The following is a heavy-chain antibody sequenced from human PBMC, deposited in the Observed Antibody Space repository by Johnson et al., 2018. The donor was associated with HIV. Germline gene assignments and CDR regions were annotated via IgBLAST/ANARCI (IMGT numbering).Heavy chain of an antibody. CDR1: GFTFSNAW. D-gene: IGHD6-13*01. V-gene: IGHV3-15*01. Sequence: VQLVESGGGLVKPGGSLRLSCAASGFTFSNAWMSWVRQAPGKGLEWVGRIKSNTDGGTTDYAAPVKGRFTISRYDSKNTLALQMNSLKTEDTAVYYCTTAAAAPYAFDIWGQGTMVTVSS. CDR2: IKSNTDGGTT. CDR3: TTAAAAPYAFDI. J-gene: IGHJ3*02.